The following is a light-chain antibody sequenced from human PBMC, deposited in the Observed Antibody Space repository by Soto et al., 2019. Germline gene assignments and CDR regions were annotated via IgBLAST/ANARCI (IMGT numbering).Light chain of an antibody. V-gene: IGKV3-20*01. J-gene: IGKJ1*01. CDR2: GAS. CDR1: QSVSSSY. Sequence: EIVLTQSPGTLSLSPGERATLSCRASQSVSSSYLAWYQQKPGQAPRLLIYGASSRATGIPDRFSGSGSGTDFTLAISGLAPEDFAVYYCQQYGSARTFGQGTKVEIK. CDR3: QQYGSART.